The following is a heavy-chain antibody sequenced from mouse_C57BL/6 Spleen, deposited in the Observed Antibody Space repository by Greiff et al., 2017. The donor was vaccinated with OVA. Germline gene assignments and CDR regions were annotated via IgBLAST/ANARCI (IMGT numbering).Heavy chain of an antibody. J-gene: IGHJ2*01. V-gene: IGHV1-47*01. CDR3: AGGFDYYGSSYPFDY. CDR2: FHPYNDDT. D-gene: IGHD1-1*01. Sequence: QVQLQQSGAELVKPGASVKMSCKASGYTFTTYPIEWMKQNHGKSLEWIGNFHPYNDDTKYNEKFKGKATLTVEKSSSTVYLELSRLTSDDSAVYYCAGGFDYYGSSYPFDYWGQGTTLTVSS. CDR1: GYTFTTYP.